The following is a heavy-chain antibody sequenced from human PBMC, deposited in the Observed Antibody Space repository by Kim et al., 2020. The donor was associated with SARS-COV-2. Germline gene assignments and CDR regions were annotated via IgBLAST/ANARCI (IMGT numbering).Heavy chain of an antibody. Sequence: GGSLRRSCAASGFTFSNYAMHWVRQAPGKGLEWVAVIVSDGRSTTYYADSVKGRFTISRDISKNTLYLQMNSLRAEDTAVYYCAREGSGAFDYWGQGTLV. CDR1: GFTFSNYA. CDR2: IVSDGRSTT. V-gene: IGHV3-30-3*01. CDR3: AREGSGAFDY. J-gene: IGHJ4*02. D-gene: IGHD2-15*01.